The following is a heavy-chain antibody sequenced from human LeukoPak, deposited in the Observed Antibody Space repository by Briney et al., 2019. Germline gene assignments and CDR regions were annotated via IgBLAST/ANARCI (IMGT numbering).Heavy chain of an antibody. CDR3: ARVWYYYDSSGYYYYYYMDV. D-gene: IGHD3-22*01. V-gene: IGHV1-8*03. CDR2: MSPNSGNT. J-gene: IGHJ6*03. CDR1: GYTFTSYA. Sequence: ASVKVSCKASGYTFTSYAMNWVRQATGQGLEWMGWMSPNSGNTGYAQKFQGRVTITRNTSISTAYMELSSLRSEDTAVYYCARVWYYYDSSGYYYYYYMDVWGKGTTVTVSS.